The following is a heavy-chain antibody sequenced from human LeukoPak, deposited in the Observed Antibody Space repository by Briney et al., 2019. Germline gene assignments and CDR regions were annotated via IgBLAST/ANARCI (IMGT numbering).Heavy chain of an antibody. CDR2: IYSSGST. J-gene: IGHJ4*02. CDR1: GGSISSYY. V-gene: IGHV4-59*01. Sequence: NPSETLSLTCTVSGGSISSYYWSWIRQPPGKGLEWIGYIYSSGSTNYNPSLKSRVTISVDTSKNQFSLKLSSVTAADTAVYYCAREYSSSSRYFDYWGQGTLVTVSS. D-gene: IGHD6-6*01. CDR3: AREYSSSSRYFDY.